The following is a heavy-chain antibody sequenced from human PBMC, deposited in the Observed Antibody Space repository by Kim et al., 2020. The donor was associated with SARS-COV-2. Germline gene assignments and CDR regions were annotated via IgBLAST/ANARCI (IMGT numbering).Heavy chain of an antibody. J-gene: IGHJ4*02. CDR3: ARESGHAFDY. V-gene: IGHV1-3*01. D-gene: IGHD5-12*01. CDR2: NT. Sequence: NTKYSQKFQGRVTITRDTSASTGYLEVNAVRSEDTAMYYCARESGHAFDYWGQGTLVTVSS.